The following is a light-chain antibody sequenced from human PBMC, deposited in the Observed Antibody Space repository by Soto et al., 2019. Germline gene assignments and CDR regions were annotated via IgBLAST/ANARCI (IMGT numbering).Light chain of an antibody. CDR3: QQRSNWPPVP. V-gene: IGKV3-11*01. Sequence: EIVLTQSPATLSLSPGERPTLSSRPSQMVGTRLAWYQQKPGQAPRLLIYDASSRATGIPARFSASGSGTDFTLTISSLEPEDFAVYYCQQRSNWPPVPFGGGTKVEIK. CDR1: QMVGTR. J-gene: IGKJ4*01. CDR2: DAS.